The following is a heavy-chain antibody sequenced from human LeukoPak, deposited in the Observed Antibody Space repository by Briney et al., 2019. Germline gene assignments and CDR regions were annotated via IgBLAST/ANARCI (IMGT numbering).Heavy chain of an antibody. J-gene: IGHJ4*02. CDR1: GFTFDDYA. Sequence: GRSLRLSCAASGFTFDDYAVHWVRQAPGKGLEWVSGISWNSGTIDYADSVKGRFTLSRDNAKSSLYLQMNSLRAEDTALYYCAKDSAVTAIGLFDYWGQGTLVTVSS. V-gene: IGHV3-9*01. CDR3: AKDSAVTAIGLFDY. D-gene: IGHD2-21*02. CDR2: ISWNSGTI.